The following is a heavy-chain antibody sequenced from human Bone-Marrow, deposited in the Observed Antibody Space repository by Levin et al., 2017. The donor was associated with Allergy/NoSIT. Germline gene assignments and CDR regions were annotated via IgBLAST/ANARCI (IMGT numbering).Heavy chain of an antibody. D-gene: IGHD1-26*01. CDR3: AKDIRSGTYSYSFYFYLMDV. CDR2: ISWSGGSV. Sequence: PGGSLRLSCAASGFTFETHAMHWVRQAPGKGLEWVSGISWSGGSVGYADSVKGRFTISRDNARNSLYLQMNSLRAEDTALYYCAKDIRSGTYSYSFYFYLMDVWGQGTAVTVSS. CDR1: GFTFETHA. V-gene: IGHV3-9*01. J-gene: IGHJ6*02.